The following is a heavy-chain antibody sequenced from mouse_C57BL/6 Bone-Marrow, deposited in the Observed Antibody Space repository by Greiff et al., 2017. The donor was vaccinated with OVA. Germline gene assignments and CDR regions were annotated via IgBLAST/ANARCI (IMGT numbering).Heavy chain of an antibody. Sequence: VQLQQSGAELVRPGASVKLSCTASGFNIKDDYLHWVKQRPEQGLEWIGWIDPENGDTDYASKFQGKATITADTSSNTAYLQLSSLTSEDTAVYNCTTDYVPYWYFDVWGTGTTVTVSA. CDR2: IDPENGDT. V-gene: IGHV14-4*01. D-gene: IGHD1-1*02. J-gene: IGHJ1*03. CDR1: GFNIKDDY. CDR3: TTDYVPYWYFDV.